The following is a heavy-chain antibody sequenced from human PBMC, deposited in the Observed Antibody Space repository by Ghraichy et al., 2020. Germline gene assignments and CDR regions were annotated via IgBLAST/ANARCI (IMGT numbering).Heavy chain of an antibody. J-gene: IGHJ6*02. D-gene: IGHD3-10*01. CDR1: GGSISSSNYY. CDR2: IDFSGNT. Sequence: SETLSLTCTVSGGSISSSNYYWGWIRQTPGKGLEWIGNIDFSGNTYYNPSLKSRVTISIDTSKNQFFLILSSVTAADTAMYYCAKIFYHGSGPPNSYGMDVWGQGTTVTVSS. V-gene: IGHV4-39*07. CDR3: AKIFYHGSGPPNSYGMDV.